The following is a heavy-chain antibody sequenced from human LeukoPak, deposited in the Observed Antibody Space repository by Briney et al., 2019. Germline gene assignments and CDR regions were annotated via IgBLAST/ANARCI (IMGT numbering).Heavy chain of an antibody. Sequence: GGSLRLSCAASGFTFSSYAMSWVRQAPGKGLEWVSAISGSGGSTYYADSVKGRFTISRDNSKNTLYLQMNSLRAEDTAVYYCARINYYDSSGYLHWYFVLWGRGTLVTVSS. D-gene: IGHD3-22*01. CDR3: ARINYYDSSGYLHWYFVL. V-gene: IGHV3-23*01. CDR1: GFTFSSYA. J-gene: IGHJ2*01. CDR2: ISGSGGST.